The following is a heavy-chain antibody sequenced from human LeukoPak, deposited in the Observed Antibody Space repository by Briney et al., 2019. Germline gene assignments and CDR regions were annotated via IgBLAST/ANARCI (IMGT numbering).Heavy chain of an antibody. CDR2: INPNSGGT. J-gene: IGHJ4*02. V-gene: IGHV1-2*02. Sequence: GASVKVSCKASGYTFTGYYMHWVRQAPGQGLEWMGWINPNSGGTNYAQKFQGRVTMTRDTSISTAYMELSRLRSDDTAVYYCARDWPYSSSSGFDYWGQGTLVTVSS. D-gene: IGHD6-6*01. CDR3: ARDWPYSSSSGFDY. CDR1: GYTFTGYY.